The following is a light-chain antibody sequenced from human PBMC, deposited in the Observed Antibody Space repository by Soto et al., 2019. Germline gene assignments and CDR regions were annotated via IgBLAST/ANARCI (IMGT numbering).Light chain of an antibody. J-gene: IGKJ4*01. CDR3: QQYIRWPLT. CDR1: QSVSSN. Sequence: EVVRTQSPATLSLSPGERATVSCRASQSVSSNLAWYQQKPGQAPSLLIYGASTRATGTPARFSGSGSGTEFTLTISSLQSEDFAVYYCQQYIRWPLTFGGGTKVDIK. CDR2: GAS. V-gene: IGKV3-15*01.